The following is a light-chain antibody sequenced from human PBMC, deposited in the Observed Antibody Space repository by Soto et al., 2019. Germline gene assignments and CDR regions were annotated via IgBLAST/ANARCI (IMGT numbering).Light chain of an antibody. CDR3: QQYGDWPET. CDR2: DAS. J-gene: IGKJ1*01. Sequence: EKVMTQSPATLSVSPGERATLSCRASQSVSSNLAWYQQKPGQAPRLLIYDASTRATGIPARFSSGGSGTEFTLTISSLQSEDLAVYYCQQYGDWPETFGQGTKVEIK. V-gene: IGKV3-15*01. CDR1: QSVSSN.